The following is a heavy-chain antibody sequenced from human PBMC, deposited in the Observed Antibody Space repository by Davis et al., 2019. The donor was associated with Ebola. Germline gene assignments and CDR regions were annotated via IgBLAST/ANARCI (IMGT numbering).Heavy chain of an antibody. CDR1: GFVFSSYV. V-gene: IGHV3-23*01. J-gene: IGHJ6*04. Sequence: GESLKISCAASGFVFSSYVMSWVRRAPGKGLEWVSTLGLSTNTYYADSVKGRFTISRDNSKNTLYLQMTSLRVDDTAVYYCAKGGSGWPSDYSYGMGVWCKGTTVTVSS. CDR3: AKGGSGWPSDYSYGMGV. D-gene: IGHD6-19*01. CDR2: LGLSTNT.